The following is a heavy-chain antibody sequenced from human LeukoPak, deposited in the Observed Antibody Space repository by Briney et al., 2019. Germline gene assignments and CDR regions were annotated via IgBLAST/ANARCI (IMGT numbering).Heavy chain of an antibody. CDR1: GFTFSSYG. J-gene: IGHJ4*02. D-gene: IGHD3-10*01. CDR3: ARDVQYGYFDY. CDR2: IWYDRSNK. Sequence: GGSLRLSCAASGFTFSSYGMHWVRQAPGKGLEWVAVIWYDRSNKYYADSVKGRFTISRDNSKNTLYLQMNSLRAEDTAVYYCARDVQYGYFDYWGQGTLVTVSS. V-gene: IGHV3-33*01.